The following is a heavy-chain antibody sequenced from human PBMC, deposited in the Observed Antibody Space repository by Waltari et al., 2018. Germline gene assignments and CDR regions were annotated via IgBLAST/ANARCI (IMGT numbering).Heavy chain of an antibody. CDR2: IYHSGST. Sequence: QVQLQESGPGLVKPSETLSLTCDVSGYSIRSGYYWGWIRQPPGKGLEWIGSIYHSGSTYQNPSLKSRLTISLDTSKNQFSLKLSSVTAADTAVFYCARHSEQLVGYWYFDLWGRGTLVTVSS. D-gene: IGHD6-6*01. J-gene: IGHJ2*01. CDR3: ARHSEQLVGYWYFDL. CDR1: GYSIRSGYY. V-gene: IGHV4-38-2*01.